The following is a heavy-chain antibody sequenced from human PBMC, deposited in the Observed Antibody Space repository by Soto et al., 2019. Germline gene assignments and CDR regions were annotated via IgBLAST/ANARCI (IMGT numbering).Heavy chain of an antibody. CDR2: ISAYNGNT. CDR3: ARLTMVRGVIITRADLVWFDP. V-gene: IGHV1-18*01. CDR1: GYTFTSYG. D-gene: IGHD3-10*01. J-gene: IGHJ5*02. Sequence: ASVKVSCKASGYTFTSYGISWVRQAPGQGLEWMGWISAYNGNTNYAQKLQGRVTMTTDTSTSTAYMELRSLRSDDTAVYYCARLTMVRGVIITRADLVWFDPWGQGTLVTVSS.